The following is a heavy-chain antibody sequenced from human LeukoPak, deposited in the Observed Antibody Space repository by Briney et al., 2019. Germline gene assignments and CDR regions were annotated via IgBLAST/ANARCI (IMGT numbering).Heavy chain of an antibody. CDR1: GYTFTSYG. D-gene: IGHD3-16*01. CDR2: IIPIFGTA. Sequence: GASVKVSCKASGYTFTSYGISWVRQAPGQGLEWMGGIIPIFGTANYAQKFQGRVTITADESTSTAYMELSSLRSEDTAVYYCARDAHYDYVWGSSFDYWGQGTLVTVSS. V-gene: IGHV1-69*13. J-gene: IGHJ4*02. CDR3: ARDAHYDYVWGSSFDY.